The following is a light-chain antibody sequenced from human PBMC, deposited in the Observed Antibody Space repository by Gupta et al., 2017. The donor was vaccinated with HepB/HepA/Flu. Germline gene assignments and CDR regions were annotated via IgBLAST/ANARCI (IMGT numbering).Light chain of an antibody. V-gene: IGKV3-20*01. J-gene: IGKJ2*01. CDR3: QQYNSPPYT. CDR1: QSVNSNY. CDR2: GAS. Sequence: VLTQPPATLPLSPGERVTLSCRANQSVNSNYLAWYQQKPGQPPRLLICGASSRFAGIPDRFSGRGSGKYFTLTISRLEAEDVALYYCQQYNSPPYTFGQGTKVEIK.